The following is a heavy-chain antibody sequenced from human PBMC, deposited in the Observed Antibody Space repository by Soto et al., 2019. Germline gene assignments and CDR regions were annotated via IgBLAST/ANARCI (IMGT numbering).Heavy chain of an antibody. CDR2: ISSGSSTI. D-gene: IGHD6-25*01. V-gene: IGHV3-11*01. Sequence: GGSLRLSCAASGFRFNDYYMTWIRQAPGKGLEWVSYISSGSSTIYYAHSVKGRFTISRDNAKNSLYLQMNGLRAEDTAVYYCATSSGALAASFPYYFDFWGQGTLVTVSS. J-gene: IGHJ4*02. CDR1: GFRFNDYY. CDR3: ATSSGALAASFPYYFDF.